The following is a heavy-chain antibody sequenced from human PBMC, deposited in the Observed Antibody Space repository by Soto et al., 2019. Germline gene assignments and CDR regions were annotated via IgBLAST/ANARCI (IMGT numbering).Heavy chain of an antibody. CDR1: GFSFRNYA. Sequence: EVQLLESGGGLVQPGGSLRLSCAASGFSFRNYAMCWGRQAPGKGLGWISTLTGSSSNIYYADSVKGRFAISRDNSRNTLYLQMNSLTAENTAVYYCANGRAPYGLRTHDYWGQGTLVTVSS. CDR2: LTGSSSNI. D-gene: IGHD3-10*01. V-gene: IGHV3-23*01. CDR3: ANGRAPYGLRTHDY. J-gene: IGHJ4*02.